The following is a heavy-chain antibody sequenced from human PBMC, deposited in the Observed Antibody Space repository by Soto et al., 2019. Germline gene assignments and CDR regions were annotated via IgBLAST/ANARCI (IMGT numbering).Heavy chain of an antibody. D-gene: IGHD3-10*01. J-gene: IGHJ5*02. Sequence: SETLSLTCAVSGASVSGTKGWSWVRQFPGKGMEGIGEINHSGSTNYNPSLKSRVTISVDTSKNQFSLKLSSVTAADTAVYYCARGRITMVRGRNWFDPWGQGTLVTVSS. V-gene: IGHV4-4*02. CDR1: GASVSGTKG. CDR3: ARGRITMVRGRNWFDP. CDR2: INHSGST.